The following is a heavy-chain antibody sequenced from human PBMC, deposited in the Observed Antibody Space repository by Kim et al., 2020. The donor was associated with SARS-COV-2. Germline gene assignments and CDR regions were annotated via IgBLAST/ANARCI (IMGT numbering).Heavy chain of an antibody. CDR2: IWYDGSNK. CDR3: AKGRAVAGTKVVWEPDPHDAFDI. D-gene: IGHD6-19*01. Sequence: GGSLRLSCAASGFTFSSYGMHWVRQAPGKGLEWVAVIWYDGSNKYYADSVKGRFTISRDNSKNTLYLQMNSLRAEDTAVYYCAKGRAVAGTKVVWEPDPHDAFDIWGQGTMVTVSS. V-gene: IGHV3-33*06. CDR1: GFTFSSYG. J-gene: IGHJ3*02.